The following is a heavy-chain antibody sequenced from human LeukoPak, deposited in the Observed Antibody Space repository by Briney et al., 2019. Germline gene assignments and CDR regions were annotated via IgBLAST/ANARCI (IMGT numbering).Heavy chain of an antibody. V-gene: IGHV3-23*01. Sequence: PGGSLRLSCAASGFTFSSYAMSWVRQTPGKGLEWVSAISGSGGATYYADSVKGRFTISRDNSENTLYLQMNSLRAEDTAFYYCAKDRGLRSGYYDTSGYSLDYWGQGALVTVSS. J-gene: IGHJ4*02. D-gene: IGHD3-22*01. CDR3: AKDRGLRSGYYDTSGYSLDY. CDR2: ISGSGGAT. CDR1: GFTFSSYA.